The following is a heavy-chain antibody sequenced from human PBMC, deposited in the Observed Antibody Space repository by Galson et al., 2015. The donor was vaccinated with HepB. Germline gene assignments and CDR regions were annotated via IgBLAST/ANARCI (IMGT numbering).Heavy chain of an antibody. D-gene: IGHD2-15*01. CDR2: ISSSSTI. CDR3: ARDSGGDYFDY. CDR1: GFTFSSYS. Sequence: SLRLSCAASGFTFSSYSMNWVRQAPGKGLEWVSYISSSSTIYDADSVKGRFTVSRDNAKNSLYLQMNSLRDEDTAVYYCARDSGGDYFDYWGQGTLVTVSS. J-gene: IGHJ4*02. V-gene: IGHV3-48*02.